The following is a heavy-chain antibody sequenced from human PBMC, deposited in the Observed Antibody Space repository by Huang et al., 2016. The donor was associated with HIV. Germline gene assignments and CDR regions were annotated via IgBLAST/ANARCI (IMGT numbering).Heavy chain of an antibody. D-gene: IGHD3-10*01. CDR1: GGTFSSYG. CDR3: ARGVFDGVWSGDLLPHFYYMDV. J-gene: IGHJ6*03. V-gene: IGHV1-69*13. CDR2: IVPILRRT. Sequence: QVQLVQSGAEMKKPGSSVKVSCTAPGGTFSSYGISWVRQAPGQGLEWRGGIVPILRRTDYAQKFQGRRTITADESTSTAYMELSSLRSQDSAIYFCARGVFDGVWSGDLLPHFYYMDVWGKGTTVTVSS.